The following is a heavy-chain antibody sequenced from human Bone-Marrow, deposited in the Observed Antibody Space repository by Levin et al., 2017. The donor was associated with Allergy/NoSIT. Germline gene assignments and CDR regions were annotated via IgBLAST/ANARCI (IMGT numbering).Heavy chain of an antibody. D-gene: IGHD6-13*01. CDR1: GYTFTGYY. V-gene: IGHV1-2*02. Sequence: ASVKVSCKASGYTFTGYYMHWVRQAPGQGLEWMGWINPNSGGTNYAQKFQGRVTMTRDTSISTAYMELSRLRSDDTAVYYCARDSVGAAAGIWYNWFDPWGQGTLVTVSS. J-gene: IGHJ5*02. CDR3: ARDSVGAAAGIWYNWFDP. CDR2: INPNSGGT.